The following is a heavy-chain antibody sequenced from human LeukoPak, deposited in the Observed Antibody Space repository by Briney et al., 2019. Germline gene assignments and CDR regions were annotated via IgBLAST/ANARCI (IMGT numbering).Heavy chain of an antibody. V-gene: IGHV4-34*01. J-gene: IGHJ4*02. D-gene: IGHD6-19*01. CDR3: ASGRSGWYGEDY. Sequence: SETLSLTCAVYGGSFSGYYWSWIRQPPGKGLEWIGEINHSGSTNYNPSLKSRVTISVDTFKNQFSLKLSSVTAADTAVYYCASGRSGWYGEDYWGQGTLVTVSS. CDR1: GGSFSGYY. CDR2: INHSGST.